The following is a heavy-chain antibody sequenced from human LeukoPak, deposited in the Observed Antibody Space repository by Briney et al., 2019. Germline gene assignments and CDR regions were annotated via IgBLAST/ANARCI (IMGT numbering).Heavy chain of an antibody. CDR2: TYHRGSA. D-gene: IGHD7-27*01. CDR1: GGSFSGYY. Sequence: SETLSLTCAVYGGSFSGYYWSWIRQPPGKGLEWVGETYHRGSAKYNPSLKSRVTISTDESKNQFSLTLTSVTAADTAMYYCARWGPYFDDWGQGTLVTVSS. V-gene: IGHV4-34*01. CDR3: ARWGPYFDD. J-gene: IGHJ4*02.